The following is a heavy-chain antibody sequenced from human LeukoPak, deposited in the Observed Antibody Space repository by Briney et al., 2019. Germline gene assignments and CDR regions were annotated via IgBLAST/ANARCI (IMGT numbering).Heavy chain of an antibody. CDR2: INSDGGST. CDR1: GFTFSSYW. Sequence: GGSLRLSCAASGFTFSSYWMHWVRQAPGKGLEWVSRINSDGGSTTYADSVKGRFTISRDNAKNTMYPQMSSLRADDSAVYYCGRGGLTGQMAAFDYWGQGALVTVST. D-gene: IGHD3-9*01. CDR3: GRGGLTGQMAAFDY. V-gene: IGHV3-74*01. J-gene: IGHJ4*02.